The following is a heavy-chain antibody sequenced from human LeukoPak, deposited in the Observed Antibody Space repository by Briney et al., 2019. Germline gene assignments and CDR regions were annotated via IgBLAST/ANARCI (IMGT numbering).Heavy chain of an antibody. D-gene: IGHD3-10*01. Sequence: GRSVRLSCVASGFTFNYYGIHWVRQAPGQRLEWVGVISYGGSHKYYADAVKGRVTISRDTSANTVYLEMSSLRAEDTAVYYCGKDQVVRGVTGWFAPWDRGTLVTVSS. CDR2: ISYGGSHK. CDR1: GFTFNYYG. V-gene: IGHV3-30*18. J-gene: IGHJ5*02. CDR3: GKDQVVRGVTGWFAP.